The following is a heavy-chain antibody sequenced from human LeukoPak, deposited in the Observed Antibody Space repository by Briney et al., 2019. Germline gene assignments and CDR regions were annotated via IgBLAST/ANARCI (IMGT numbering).Heavy chain of an antibody. V-gene: IGHV4-34*01. D-gene: IGHD6-13*01. CDR1: GGSFSGYY. Sequence: SETLSLTCAVYGGSFSGYYWSWIRQPPGKGLEWIGEINHSGSTNYNPSLKSRVTISVDTSKNQFSLKLSSVTAADTAVYYCARDLLAGKQLVPYWGQGTLVTVSS. CDR2: INHSGST. J-gene: IGHJ4*02. CDR3: ARDLLAGKQLVPY.